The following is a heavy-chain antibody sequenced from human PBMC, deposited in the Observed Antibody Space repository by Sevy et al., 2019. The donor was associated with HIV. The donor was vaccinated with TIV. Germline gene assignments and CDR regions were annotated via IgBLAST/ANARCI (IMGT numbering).Heavy chain of an antibody. J-gene: IGHJ3*02. D-gene: IGHD3-22*01. CDR3: ARGLYYYDSSGYYDAFDI. V-gene: IGHV5-51*01. CDR2: FYPGNSDV. CDR1: GYIFKNYW. Sequence: GESLKISCKGSGYIFKNYWIGWVRQVPGKGLEWMGIFYPGNSDVRYSPSFQGHVTISADKSISAAYLQWRSLKASDTAMYFCARGLYYYDSSGYYDAFDIWGQGTMVTVSS.